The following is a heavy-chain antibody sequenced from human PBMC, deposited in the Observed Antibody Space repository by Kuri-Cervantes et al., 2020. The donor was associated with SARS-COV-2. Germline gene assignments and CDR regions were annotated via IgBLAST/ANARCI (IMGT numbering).Heavy chain of an antibody. Sequence: SVKVSCKASGGTFISSSITWVRQAPGQGLEWMGRINLMFDSANYAQKVQGRVTITADKSTRTTYMELSSLTSEDTAVYYCARVHCISVSCFSAYPLDVWGQGTTVT. J-gene: IGHJ6*02. D-gene: IGHD2-2*01. CDR2: INLMFDSA. CDR1: GGTFISSS. CDR3: ARVHCISVSCFSAYPLDV. V-gene: IGHV1-69*08.